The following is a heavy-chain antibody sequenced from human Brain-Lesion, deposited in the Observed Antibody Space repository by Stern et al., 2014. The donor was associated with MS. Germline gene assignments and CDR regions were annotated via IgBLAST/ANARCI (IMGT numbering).Heavy chain of an antibody. Sequence: EVQLVESGGGLVQPGGSLRLSCAASGFTFSNYWMNWVRQAPGKGLDWVANVNQDGSETYYVDSVKGRFTISRDNAKNSLYLQVNSLRAEDTAVYYCVRAAFTTGWYYWYFDLWGRGTLVTVSS. CDR1: GFTFSNYW. CDR3: VRAAFTTGWYYWYFDL. D-gene: IGHD6-19*01. V-gene: IGHV3-7*01. CDR2: VNQDGSET. J-gene: IGHJ2*01.